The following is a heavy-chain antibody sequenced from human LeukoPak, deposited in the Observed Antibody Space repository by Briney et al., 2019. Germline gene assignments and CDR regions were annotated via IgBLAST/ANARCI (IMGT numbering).Heavy chain of an antibody. D-gene: IGHD2-21*02. J-gene: IGHJ4*02. CDR3: ARAYVVVTAITTSYFDY. V-gene: IGHV3-30-3*01. CDR2: ISYDGSDK. Sequence: GGSLRLSCAASGFTLSSYAMHWVRQAPGKGLEWVAVISYDGSDKYYADSVKGRFTISRDNSKNTLHLQMNSLRAEDTAVYYCARAYVVVTAITTSYFDYWGQGTLVTVSS. CDR1: GFTLSSYA.